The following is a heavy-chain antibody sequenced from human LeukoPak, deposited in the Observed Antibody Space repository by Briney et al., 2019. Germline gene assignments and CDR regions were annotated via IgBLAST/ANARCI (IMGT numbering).Heavy chain of an antibody. CDR1: GASIRENNW. CDR3: ARGIRGVVLFDY. D-gene: IGHD2-15*01. J-gene: IGHJ4*02. V-gene: IGHV4-4*02. Sequence: SETLSLTCEVSGASIRENNWWCWVRQPPGKGLEWIGYIYYSGSTNYNPSLKSRVTISVDTSKNQFSLKLSSVTAADTAVYYCARGIRGVVLFDYWGQGTLVTVSS. CDR2: IYYSGST.